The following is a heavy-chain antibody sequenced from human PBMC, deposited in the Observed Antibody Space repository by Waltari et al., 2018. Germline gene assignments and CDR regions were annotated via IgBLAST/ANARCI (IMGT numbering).Heavy chain of an antibody. CDR3: ARMGQRLGYAFDI. J-gene: IGHJ3*02. CDR1: GGSFSGYY. D-gene: IGHD6-25*01. CDR2: INHRGST. V-gene: IGHV4-34*01. Sequence: QVQLQQWGAGLLKPSETLSLTCAVYGGSFSGYYWSWIRQPPGKGLEWIGEINHRGSTNYNPSLKSRVTISVDTSKNQFSLKLSSVTAADTAVYYCARMGQRLGYAFDIWGQGTMVTVSS.